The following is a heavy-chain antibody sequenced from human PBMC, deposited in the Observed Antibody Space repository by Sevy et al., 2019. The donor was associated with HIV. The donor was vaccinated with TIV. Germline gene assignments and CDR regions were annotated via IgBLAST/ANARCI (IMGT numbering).Heavy chain of an antibody. CDR2: LNPNSGDT. V-gene: IGHV1-2*06. CDR1: GYRFTDYS. Sequence: ASVKVSCKASGYRFTDYSILWVRQAPGQGLECMGRLNPNSGDTNYAQKFQGRVTMTRDTSISTAYMELSRLTSDDTAVYYCARDVMIPAEGHFEYWGQGTLVTVSS. J-gene: IGHJ4*02. CDR3: ARDVMIPAEGHFEY. D-gene: IGHD2-2*01.